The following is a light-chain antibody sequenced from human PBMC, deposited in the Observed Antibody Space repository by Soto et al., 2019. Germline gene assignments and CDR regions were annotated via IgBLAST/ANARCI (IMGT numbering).Light chain of an antibody. CDR2: GAS. CDR1: QSISSSY. CDR3: QHYAHNSPIT. Sequence: EIVMTQSPATLSVSPGERATLSCRASQSISSSYLAWYQQRPGQAPRLLISGASSRATGIPDRFSGSGSGTDFTLTISRLEPEDFALYYCQHYAHNSPITFGQGTRLEIK. J-gene: IGKJ5*01. V-gene: IGKV3-20*01.